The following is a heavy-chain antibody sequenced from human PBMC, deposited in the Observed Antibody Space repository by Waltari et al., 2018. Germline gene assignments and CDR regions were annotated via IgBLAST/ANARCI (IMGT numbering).Heavy chain of an antibody. CDR2: IRPNIGNG. CDR3: ARDQGYSGYDPPRQ. J-gene: IGHJ4*02. V-gene: IGHV1-69*04. CDR1: GGTFSSYA. Sequence: QVQLVQSGAEVKKPGSSVKVSCKASGGTFSSYAISWVRQAPGQGLEWMGRIRPNIGNGNNNHKVQGRVTITADKSTSTDYMELSRLRAEDTAVYYCARDQGYSGYDPPRQWGQGTLVTVSS. D-gene: IGHD5-12*01.